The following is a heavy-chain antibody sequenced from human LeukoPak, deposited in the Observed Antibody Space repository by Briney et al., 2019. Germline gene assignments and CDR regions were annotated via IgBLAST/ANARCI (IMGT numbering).Heavy chain of an antibody. CDR1: GFTFGNYA. Sequence: GGSLRLSCEASGFTFGNYAMSWVRQAPGKGLECVSRISGSGGSTYYRDSVKGRFTVSRDNSKNTLYLQINSLRAEDTAVYYCAKSPAGSSWPSIDYWGQGTLVTVSS. J-gene: IGHJ4*02. V-gene: IGHV3-23*01. CDR3: AKSPAGSSWPSIDY. CDR2: ISGSGGST. D-gene: IGHD6-13*01.